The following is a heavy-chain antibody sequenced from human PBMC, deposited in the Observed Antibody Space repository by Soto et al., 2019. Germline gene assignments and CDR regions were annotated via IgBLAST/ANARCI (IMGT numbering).Heavy chain of an antibody. D-gene: IGHD6-6*01. Sequence: SVKVSCKASGYTFTSCSLHWLQQAPGQGLERMRWITLYNDNTNYAKKFQGRVTITRDMSLRTAYIELSSLRSEDTAVYYCARDPYYSSSFYYYMDVWGKGTTVTVSS. V-gene: IGHV1-45*02. J-gene: IGHJ6*03. CDR2: ITLYNDNT. CDR1: GYTFTSCS. CDR3: ARDPYYSSSFYYYMDV.